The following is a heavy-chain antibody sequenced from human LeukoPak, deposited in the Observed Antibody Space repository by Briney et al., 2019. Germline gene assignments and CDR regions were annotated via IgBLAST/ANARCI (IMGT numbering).Heavy chain of an antibody. D-gene: IGHD3-10*01. CDR3: ARGPITMVRGVIRSLGPRDY. Sequence: PGGPLRLSCAASGFTFSSYAMSWVRQTPGKGLEWVSAITGSGGPTYYADSVKGRFTISRDDSRNTLYLQMNSLRAEDTAVYYCARGPITMVRGVIRSLGPRDYWGQGTLVTVSS. CDR1: GFTFSSYA. V-gene: IGHV3-23*01. J-gene: IGHJ4*02. CDR2: ITGSGGPT.